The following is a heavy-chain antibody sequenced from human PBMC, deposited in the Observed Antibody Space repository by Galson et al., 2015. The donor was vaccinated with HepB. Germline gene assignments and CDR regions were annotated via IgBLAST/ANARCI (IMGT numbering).Heavy chain of an antibody. D-gene: IGHD6-6*01. CDR1: DYTFTNFG. J-gene: IGHJ4*02. CDR3: ARARYSTSPPDY. Sequence: SVKVSCKASDYTFTNFGISWVRQAPGQGLEWMGWISAYNGNTNYAQNLQGRVTMTTDTSTSTAYMVLRSLRSDDTAIYYCARARYSTSPPDYWGQGTLVTVSS. V-gene: IGHV1-18*04. CDR2: ISAYNGNT.